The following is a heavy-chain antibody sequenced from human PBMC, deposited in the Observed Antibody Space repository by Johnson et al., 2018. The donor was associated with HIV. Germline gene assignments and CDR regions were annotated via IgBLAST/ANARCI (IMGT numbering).Heavy chain of an antibody. J-gene: IGHJ3*02. V-gene: IGHV3-30*04. CDR2: ISYDGSNK. CDR3: ARGGIIHDAFDI. CDR1: GFSFSSYT. Sequence: SLRLSCVASGFSFSSYTMHWVRQAPGKGLEWVAVISYDGSNKYFADSVKGRFTISRDNSKNTLYLQMSSLRAEDTAVYYCARGGIIHDAFDIWGQGTMVTVSS. D-gene: IGHD1-1*01.